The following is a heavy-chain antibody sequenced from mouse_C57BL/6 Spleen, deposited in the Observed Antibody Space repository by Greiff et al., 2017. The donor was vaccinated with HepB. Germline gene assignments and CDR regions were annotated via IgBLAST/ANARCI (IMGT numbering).Heavy chain of an antibody. CDR3: TRDRGVVPFDY. J-gene: IGHJ2*01. D-gene: IGHD1-1*01. Sequence: EVKLVESGEGLVKPGGSLKLSCAASGFTFSSYAMSWVRQTPEKRLEWVAYISSGGDYIYYADTVKGRFTISRDNARNTLYLQMSSLKSEDTAMYYCTRDRGVVPFDYWGQGTTLTVSS. CDR2: ISSGGDYI. CDR1: GFTFSSYA. V-gene: IGHV5-9-1*02.